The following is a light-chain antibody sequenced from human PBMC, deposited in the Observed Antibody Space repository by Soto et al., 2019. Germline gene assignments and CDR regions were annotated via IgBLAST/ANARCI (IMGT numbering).Light chain of an antibody. V-gene: IGLV2-23*01. CDR1: SSDVGSYNL. CDR3: CSYAGTLV. J-gene: IGLJ2*01. CDR2: EGS. Sequence: QSALTQPASVSGSPGQSITISCTGTSSDVGSYNLVSWYQQHPGKAPKLMIYEGSKRPSGVSNRFSGSKSGNTASLTISGLQAEDEADHYCCSYAGTLVFGGGTKVTVL.